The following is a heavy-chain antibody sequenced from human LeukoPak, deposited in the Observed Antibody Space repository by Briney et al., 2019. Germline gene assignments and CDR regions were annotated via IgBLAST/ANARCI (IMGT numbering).Heavy chain of an antibody. CDR1: GGSISSYY. D-gene: IGHD2-15*01. CDR2: IYYSGST. Sequence: SETLSLTCTVSGGSISSYYWSWFRQPPGKGLEWIGYIYYSGSTDYNPSLKSRVTISVDTSKNQFSLKLASVTAADTAVYYCAREWWSSRAFDIWGQGTTVTVSS. J-gene: IGHJ3*02. CDR3: AREWWSSRAFDI. V-gene: IGHV4-59*01.